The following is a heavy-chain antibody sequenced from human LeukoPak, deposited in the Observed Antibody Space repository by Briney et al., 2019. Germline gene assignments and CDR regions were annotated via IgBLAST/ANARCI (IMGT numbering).Heavy chain of an antibody. CDR2: IYSGGST. J-gene: IGHJ3*01. CDR3: ARDFSVGEDGYNRDAFDL. Sequence: GGSLRLSCAASGFTVSSNYMSWVRQAPGKGLEWVSVIYSGGSTYYADSVKGRFTISRDNSKNSLYLQMNSLRAEDTGIYYCARDFSVGEDGYNRDAFDLWGQGTMVTVSS. V-gene: IGHV3-66*01. CDR1: GFTVSSNY. D-gene: IGHD5-24*01.